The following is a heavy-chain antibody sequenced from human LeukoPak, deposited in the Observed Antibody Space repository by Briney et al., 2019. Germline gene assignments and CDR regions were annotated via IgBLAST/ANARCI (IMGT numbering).Heavy chain of an antibody. J-gene: IGHJ4*02. CDR2: IYHSGST. CDR1: GGSISSGGYS. D-gene: IGHD2-15*01. V-gene: IGHV4-30-2*01. CDR3: AVEGWDCSGGSCYGGGFDY. Sequence: SETLSLTCAVSGGSISSGGYSWSWIRQPPGKGLEWIGYIYHSGSTYYNPSLKSRVTISVDRSKNQFSLKLSSVTAADTAVYYWAVEGWDCSGGSCYGGGFDYWGQGTLVTVSS.